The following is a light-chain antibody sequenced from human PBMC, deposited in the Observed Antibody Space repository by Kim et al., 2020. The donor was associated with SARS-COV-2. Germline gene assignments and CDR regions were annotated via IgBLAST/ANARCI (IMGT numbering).Light chain of an antibody. CDR3: KQYDNLPWT. V-gene: IGKV1-33*01. CDR2: DAS. CDR1: QDISNY. J-gene: IGKJ1*01. Sequence: DIQMTQSPSSLSASVGDRVTITCQASQDISNYLNWYQQKPGKAPKLLIYDASNLETGVPSRFSGSGSGTDFTFTISSLQPEDIATYYCKQYDNLPWTFGQGTKVDIK.